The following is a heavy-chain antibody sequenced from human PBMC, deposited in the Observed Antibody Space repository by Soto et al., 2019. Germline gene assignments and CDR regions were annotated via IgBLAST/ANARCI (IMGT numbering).Heavy chain of an antibody. CDR2: TSFSGYT. CDR3: VRGGNPYHYATSGPGTFDK. CDR1: GDSVSGGDSY. J-gene: IGHJ4*02. V-gene: IGHV4-30-4*01. D-gene: IGHD3-22*01. Sequence: QVQLQESGPGLVKPSQTLSLTCTVSGDSVSGGDSYWSWIRQPPGKALEWIGYTSFSGYTSYTPSIKSLVTISVDMFKSQFSLRLTSVTAADTAIYYCVRGGNPYHYATSGPGTFDKWGQGTLVSVSS.